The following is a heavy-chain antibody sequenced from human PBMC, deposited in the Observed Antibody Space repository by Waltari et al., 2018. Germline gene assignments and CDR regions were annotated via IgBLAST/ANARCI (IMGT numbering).Heavy chain of an antibody. J-gene: IGHJ4*02. V-gene: IGHV3-7*04. D-gene: IGHD6-19*01. CDR2: IKQDGSEK. CDR3: ARDRQWLETDYFDY. Sequence: EVQLVESGGGLVQPGGSLRLSCAASGFTFSSYWMSWVRQAPGKGLEWVANIKQDGSEKYYVDSVKGRFTISRDNAKNSLYLQMNSLRAEDTAVYYCARDRQWLETDYFDYWGQGTLVTVSS. CDR1: GFTFSSYW.